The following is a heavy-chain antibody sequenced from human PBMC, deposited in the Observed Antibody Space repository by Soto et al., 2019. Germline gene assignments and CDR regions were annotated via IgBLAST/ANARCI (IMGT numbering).Heavy chain of an antibody. V-gene: IGHV5-51*01. J-gene: IGHJ6*02. Sequence: PGESLKISCKGSGYSFTSYWIGWVRQMPGKGLEWMGIIYPGDSDTRYSPSFQGQVTISADKSISTAYLQWSSLKASDTAMYYCARLPPFFIAAPYYYYGMCFWGQGSTVPVSS. CDR2: IYPGDSDT. CDR1: GYSFTSYW. CDR3: ARLPPFFIAAPYYYYGMCF. D-gene: IGHD6-6*01.